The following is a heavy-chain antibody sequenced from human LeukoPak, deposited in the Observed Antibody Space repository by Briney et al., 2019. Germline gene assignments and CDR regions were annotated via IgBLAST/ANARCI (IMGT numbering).Heavy chain of an antibody. J-gene: IGHJ4*02. Sequence: GGSLRLSCAASGFTFSSFWMSGVRQAPGRGREWVAVISYDGSNKYYADSVKGRFTISRDNTKNTLYLQMNSLRAEDTAVYYCARDSDNNGPTFDYWGQGTLVTVSS. CDR2: ISYDGSNK. D-gene: IGHD3-22*01. CDR3: ARDSDNNGPTFDY. CDR1: GFTFSSFW. V-gene: IGHV3-30-3*01.